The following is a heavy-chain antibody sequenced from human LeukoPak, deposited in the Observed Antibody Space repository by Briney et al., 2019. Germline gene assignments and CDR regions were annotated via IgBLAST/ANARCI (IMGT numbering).Heavy chain of an antibody. Sequence: ASVKVSCKASGETFSSYAINWVRQAPGQGPEWMGRITPIFGTANYAQKFQGRVTVTTDDSTSTAFMELSSLRSEDTAVYYCATYMLRDNWNVHTFDSWGQGTLVTVSS. CDR3: ATYMLRDNWNVHTFDS. V-gene: IGHV1-69*05. D-gene: IGHD1-1*01. CDR1: GETFSSYA. CDR2: ITPIFGTA. J-gene: IGHJ4*02.